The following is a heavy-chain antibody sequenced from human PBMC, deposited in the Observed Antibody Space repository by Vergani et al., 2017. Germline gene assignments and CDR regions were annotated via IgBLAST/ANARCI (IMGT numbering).Heavy chain of an antibody. D-gene: IGHD3-3*01. CDR1: GFTFDDYA. CDR3: ARGSSLTYYDFWSGYFSVEYFQH. CDR2: ISWNSGSI. V-gene: IGHV3-9*01. J-gene: IGHJ1*01. Sequence: EVQLVESGGGLVQPGRSLRLSCAASGFTFDDYAMHWVRQAPGKGLEWVSGISWNSGSIGYADSVKGRFTISRDNAKNSLYLQMNSLRAEDTALYYCARGSSLTYYDFWSGYFSVEYFQHWGQGTLVTVSS.